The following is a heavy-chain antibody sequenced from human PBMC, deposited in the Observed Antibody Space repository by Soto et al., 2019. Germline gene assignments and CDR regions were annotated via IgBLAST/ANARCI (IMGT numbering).Heavy chain of an antibody. J-gene: IGHJ6*02. CDR3: ARQSITMVRGVARYYYYYGMDV. CDR1: GFTFSDYY. CDR2: ISSSGSTI. D-gene: IGHD3-10*01. V-gene: IGHV3-11*01. Sequence: GGSLRLSCAASGFTFSDYYMSWIRQAPGKXLEWVSYISSSGSTIYYADSVKGRFTISRDNAKNSLYLQMNSLRAEDTAVYYCARQSITMVRGVARYYYYYGMDVWGQGTTVTVSS.